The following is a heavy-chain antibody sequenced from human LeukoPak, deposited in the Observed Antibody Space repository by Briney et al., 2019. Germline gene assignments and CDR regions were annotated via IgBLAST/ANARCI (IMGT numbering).Heavy chain of an antibody. Sequence: GGSLRLSCAASGFTFSSYGIHWVRQAPGKGLEWVAFIRYDGSNKYYADSVKGRFTISRDNSKNTLYLQMNSLRAEDTAVYYCAKDSRTVYCSGGSCYSKTDAFEIWGQGTMVTVSS. CDR3: AKDSRTVYCSGGSCYSKTDAFEI. CDR1: GFTFSSYG. CDR2: IRYDGSNK. J-gene: IGHJ3*02. D-gene: IGHD2-15*01. V-gene: IGHV3-30*02.